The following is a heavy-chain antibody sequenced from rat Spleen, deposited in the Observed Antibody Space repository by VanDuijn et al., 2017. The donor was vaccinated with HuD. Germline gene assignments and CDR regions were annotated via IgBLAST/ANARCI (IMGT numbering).Heavy chain of an antibody. J-gene: IGHJ2*01. CDR2: ISPSGGST. Sequence: EVQLVESGGGLVQPGRSLKLSCAASGFTFSDYAMNWIRQAPTKGLEWVASISPSGGSTHYRDSVKGRFTISRDNTKSTLYLQMDSLRSEDTATYYCARHSFDYFDYWGQGLMVTVSS. CDR1: GFTFSDYA. CDR3: ARHSFDYFDY. V-gene: IGHV5-19*01.